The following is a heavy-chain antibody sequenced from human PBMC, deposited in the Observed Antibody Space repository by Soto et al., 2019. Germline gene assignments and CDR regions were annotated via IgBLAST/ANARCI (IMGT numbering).Heavy chain of an antibody. Sequence: EVHLVQSGAEVKKPGESLQISCLGSGYNFATYWIGWVRQKPGKGLEWMGIIYPGDSDTRYTPSFEGPVTISADKSINTASLQWSSLKVSDTAIYYCARGVFDTSVSFDHWGQGTLVIVSS. CDR3: ARGVFDTSVSFDH. J-gene: IGHJ4*02. CDR1: GYNFATYW. V-gene: IGHV5-51*01. CDR2: IYPGDSDT. D-gene: IGHD6-19*01.